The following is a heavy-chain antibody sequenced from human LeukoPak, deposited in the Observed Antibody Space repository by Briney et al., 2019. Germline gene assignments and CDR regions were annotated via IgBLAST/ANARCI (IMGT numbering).Heavy chain of an antibody. J-gene: IGHJ4*02. V-gene: IGHV3-30-3*01. D-gene: IGHD2-21*02. CDR1: GFTFSSYA. CDR2: ISYDGSNK. Sequence: GGSLRPSCAASGFTFSSYAMHWVRQAPGKGLEGGAVISYDGSNKYYADSVKGRFTISRENSKKTLYLQMNSLSPEDTAVYYCARALDGLGDSPDYWRQGTLLTVSS. CDR3: ARALDGLGDSPDY.